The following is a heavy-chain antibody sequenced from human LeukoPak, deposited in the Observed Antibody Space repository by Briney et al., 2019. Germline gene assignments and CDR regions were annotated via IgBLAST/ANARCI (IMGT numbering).Heavy chain of an antibody. CDR2: INPNSGGA. Sequence: ASVKVSCKASGYTFTGYYIHWVRQAPGQGLEWMGRINPNSGGANYAQNFQGRVTMTRDTSISTAYMELSRLGSDDTAVYYCARRAVADTPPFDYWGQGTLVTVSS. CDR3: ARRAVADTPPFDY. V-gene: IGHV1-2*06. D-gene: IGHD6-19*01. J-gene: IGHJ4*02. CDR1: GYTFTGYY.